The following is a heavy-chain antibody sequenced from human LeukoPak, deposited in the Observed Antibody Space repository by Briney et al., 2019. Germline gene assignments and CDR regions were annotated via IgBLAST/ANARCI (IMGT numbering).Heavy chain of an antibody. Sequence: GGSLRLSCAASGFTFSSYEMNWVRQAPGKGLEWVSYISSSGSTIYYADSVKGRFTISRDNAKNSLYLQMNSLRAEDTAVYYCACSHDYGGNPTFDYWGQGTLVTVSP. CDR1: GFTFSSYE. D-gene: IGHD4-23*01. J-gene: IGHJ4*02. V-gene: IGHV3-48*03. CDR3: ACSHDYGGNPTFDY. CDR2: ISSSGSTI.